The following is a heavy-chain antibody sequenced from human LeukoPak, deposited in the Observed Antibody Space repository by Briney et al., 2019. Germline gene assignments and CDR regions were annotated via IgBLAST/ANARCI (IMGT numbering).Heavy chain of an antibody. J-gene: IGHJ4*02. CDR2: IYPRDSDT. Sequence: GESLKISCKGSGDSFTAYWIGWVRQMPGKGLEWMGIIYPRDSDTRYSPSFQGQVTISADKSISTAYLQWNSLEASDTAMYYCARAKYYYESSGYYEYCFDYWGQGTLVTVSS. D-gene: IGHD3-22*01. CDR1: GDSFTAYW. CDR3: ARAKYYYESSGYYEYCFDY. V-gene: IGHV5-51*01.